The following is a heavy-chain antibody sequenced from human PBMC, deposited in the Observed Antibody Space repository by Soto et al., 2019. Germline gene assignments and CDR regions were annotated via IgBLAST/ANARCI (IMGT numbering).Heavy chain of an antibody. J-gene: IGHJ4*02. CDR3: ARSAYYYDSSGYYYWY. V-gene: IGHV3-7*01. CDR2: IKQDGSEK. CDR1: GFTFSSYW. Sequence: EVQLVESGGGLVQPGGSLRLSCAASGFTFSSYWMSWVRQAPGKGLEWVANIKQDGSEKYYVDSVKGRFTISRDNAKNSLYLQMNSLRAEDTAVYYCARSAYYYDSSGYYYWYWGQGTLVTVSS. D-gene: IGHD3-22*01.